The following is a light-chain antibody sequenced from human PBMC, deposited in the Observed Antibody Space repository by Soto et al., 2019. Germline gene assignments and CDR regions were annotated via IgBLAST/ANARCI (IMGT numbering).Light chain of an antibody. J-gene: IGKJ3*01. CDR2: KAS. V-gene: IGKV1-5*03. CDR3: HQYSVTSS. Sequence: DIQMTQSPSTLSASVGDRVTITCRASQNIYNYLAWYQQKPGKAPKPLIYKASTLESGVPSRFSGSGSGKEFTLTISSLQPDDVATYYCHQYSVTSSFGPGTKVDVK. CDR1: QNIYNY.